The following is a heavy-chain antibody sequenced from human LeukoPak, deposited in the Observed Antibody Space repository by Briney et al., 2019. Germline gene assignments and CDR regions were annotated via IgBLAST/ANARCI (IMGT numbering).Heavy chain of an antibody. J-gene: IGHJ6*02. Sequence: GGSLRLSCAASGFTFSSYGMHWVRRAPGKGLEWAAVIRYDGSNKYYADSVKGRFTISRDNSKNTLYLQMNSLRAEDTAVYYCARDMTTVTTLNYYCYGMDVWGQGTTVTVSS. CDR2: IRYDGSNK. D-gene: IGHD4-17*01. V-gene: IGHV3-33*01. CDR3: ARDMTTVTTLNYYCYGMDV. CDR1: GFTFSSYG.